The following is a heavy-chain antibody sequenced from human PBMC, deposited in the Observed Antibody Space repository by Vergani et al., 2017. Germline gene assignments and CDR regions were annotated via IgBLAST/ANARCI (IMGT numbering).Heavy chain of an antibody. D-gene: IGHD2-21*01. V-gene: IGHV4-61*02. Sequence: QVQLQELCPGLVKPSQTLSPTCTVSGGSFRTRGQSWTSLRQSAGKGLEWIGRIYTSRATNYNPSLRSRAIMSVDASKKQFSLELTSVTAADTAVYYCARDGGEYDKDAMDVWGQGTKVTVTS. CDR3: ARDGGEYDKDAMDV. J-gene: IGHJ3*01. CDR2: IYTSRAT. CDR1: GGSFRTRGQS.